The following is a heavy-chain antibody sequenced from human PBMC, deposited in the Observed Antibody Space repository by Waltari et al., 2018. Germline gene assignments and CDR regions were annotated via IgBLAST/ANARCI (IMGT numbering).Heavy chain of an antibody. V-gene: IGHV4-59*11. J-gene: IGHJ4*02. Sequence: QVQLQEPGPGLVKPSETLSLTRTSPGGSISRHYRSWIRQPPGKGLEWIGYIYYSGSTNYNPSLKSRVTISVDTSKNQFSLKLSSVTAADTAVYYCARTPGGYFDYWGQGTLVTVSS. CDR2: IYYSGST. CDR1: GGSISRHY. CDR3: ARTPGGYFDY.